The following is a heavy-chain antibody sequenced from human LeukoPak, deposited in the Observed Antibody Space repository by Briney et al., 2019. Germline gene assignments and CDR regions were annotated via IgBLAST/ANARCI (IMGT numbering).Heavy chain of an antibody. Sequence: GGSLRLSCAASGFTFSSYSMNWVRQAPGKGLEWVSSISSSSSYIYYADSVKGRFTISRDNAKNTLYLQMNSLRAEDTAVYYCARGIAARPDGDYWGQGTLVTVSS. V-gene: IGHV3-21*01. D-gene: IGHD6-6*01. J-gene: IGHJ4*02. CDR2: ISSSSSYI. CDR3: ARGIAARPDGDY. CDR1: GFTFSSYS.